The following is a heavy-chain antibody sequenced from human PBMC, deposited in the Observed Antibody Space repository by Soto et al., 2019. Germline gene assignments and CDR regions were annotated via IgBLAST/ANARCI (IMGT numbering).Heavy chain of an antibody. V-gene: IGHV4-59*01. Sequence: RSLTCTVSGGSISSYYWSWIRQPPGKGLEWIGYIYYSGSTNYNPSLKSRVTISVDTSKNQFSLKLSSVTAADTAVYYCASGGSGYYYFDYWGQGTLVTVSS. J-gene: IGHJ4*02. D-gene: IGHD3-22*01. CDR2: IYYSGST. CDR3: ASGGSGYYYFDY. CDR1: GGSISSYY.